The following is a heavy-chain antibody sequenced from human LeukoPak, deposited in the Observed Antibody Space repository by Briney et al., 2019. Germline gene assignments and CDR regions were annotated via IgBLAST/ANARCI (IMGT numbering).Heavy chain of an antibody. Sequence: PSETLSLTCTVSGGSISSYYWSWIRQPPGKGLEWIGYIYYSGSTNYNPSLKSRVTISVDTSKNQFSLKLSSVAAADTAVYYCARAGDSSGYAGGFDYWGQGTLVTVSS. D-gene: IGHD3-22*01. CDR2: IYYSGST. J-gene: IGHJ4*02. V-gene: IGHV4-59*12. CDR3: ARAGDSSGYAGGFDY. CDR1: GGSISSYY.